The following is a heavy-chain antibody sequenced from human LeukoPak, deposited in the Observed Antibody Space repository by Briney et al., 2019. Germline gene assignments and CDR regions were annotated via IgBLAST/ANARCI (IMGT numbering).Heavy chain of an antibody. V-gene: IGHV3-23*01. CDR2: ISGSGGST. J-gene: IGHJ4*02. Sequence: GGSLRLSCAASGFTFSSHAMNWVRQAPGMGLEWVSLISGSGGSTYYADSAKGRFTISRDNSKNTLYLQMNSLRAEDTAVYYCASRAGLNTGTWYFGPFDFWGQGTLVTVSS. D-gene: IGHD6-13*01. CDR3: ASRAGLNTGTWYFGPFDF. CDR1: GFTFSSHA.